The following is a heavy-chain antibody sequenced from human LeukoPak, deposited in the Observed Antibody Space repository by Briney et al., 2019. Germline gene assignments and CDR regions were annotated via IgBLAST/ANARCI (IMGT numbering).Heavy chain of an antibody. D-gene: IGHD3-10*01. CDR3: ARDEDASGRYFGADTWFDP. Sequence: ASVKVSCKASGGTFSSYAISWVRQAPGQGLEWMGGIIPIFGTANYAQKFQGRVTITADESTSTAQMELSSLRSEDTAVYYCARDEDASGRYFGADTWFDPWGQGTLVTVSS. V-gene: IGHV1-69*13. CDR1: GGTFSSYA. J-gene: IGHJ5*02. CDR2: IIPIFGTA.